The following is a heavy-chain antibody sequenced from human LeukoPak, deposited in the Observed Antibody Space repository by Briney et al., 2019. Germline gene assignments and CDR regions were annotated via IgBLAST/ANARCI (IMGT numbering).Heavy chain of an antibody. D-gene: IGHD1-20*01. CDR1: GFTFSRYE. Sequence: GGSLRLSCAASGFTFSRYEMNWVRQAPGKGLEWVSYIGSSGSRIYYADSVKGRFTISRDNAKNSLYLHINSLRAEDTAVYYCARIGYNWNVFDYWGQGTLVTVSS. CDR3: ARIGYNWNVFDY. J-gene: IGHJ4*02. CDR2: IGSSGSRI. V-gene: IGHV3-48*03.